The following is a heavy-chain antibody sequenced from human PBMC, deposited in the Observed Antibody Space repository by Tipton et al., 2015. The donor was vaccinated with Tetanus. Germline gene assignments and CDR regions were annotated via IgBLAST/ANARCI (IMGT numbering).Heavy chain of an antibody. CDR1: GASVSSGSIGGVKYY. Sequence: TLSLTCAVSGASVSSGSIGGVKYYWSWIRQRPGKGLEWVGDIYSSGSTYTDPSLKGRVTISVDTSENQFSLRLNSVTAADTAVYYCARDQARGARGWNYFDFWGLGTLVTVSS. CDR3: ARDQARGARGWNYFDF. CDR2: IYSSGST. D-gene: IGHD1-26*01. J-gene: IGHJ4*02. V-gene: IGHV4-31*11.